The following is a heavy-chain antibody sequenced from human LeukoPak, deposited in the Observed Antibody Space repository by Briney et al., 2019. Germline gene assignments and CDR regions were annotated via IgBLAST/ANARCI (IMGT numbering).Heavy chain of an antibody. CDR3: ARRNTADASIVF. V-gene: IGHV4-59*08. CDR1: GGSMSGHW. CDR2: IFYSGGT. D-gene: IGHD2/OR15-2a*01. Sequence: PSETLSLTCTVSGGSMSGHWWSWIRQSPGKGLEWIGDIFYSGGTNNNSPLKSRLTMSLDTSKNQFSLKLSSVTAADTAMYYCARRNTADASIVFWGQGILVIASS. J-gene: IGHJ4*02.